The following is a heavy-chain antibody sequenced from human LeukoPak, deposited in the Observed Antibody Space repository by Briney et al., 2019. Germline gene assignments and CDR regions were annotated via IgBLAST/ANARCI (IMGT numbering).Heavy chain of an antibody. J-gene: IGHJ4*02. CDR2: IYHSGTT. D-gene: IGHD2-2*01. Sequence: SETLSLTCAVSGGSISSGGYSWSWIRQPPGKGLEWIGYIYHSGTTYYNPSLKSRVTISVDKSKNQFSLKLSSVTAADTAVYYCARGGYCSSTSCPPHFDYWGQGTLVTVSS. CDR3: ARGGYCSSTSCPPHFDY. V-gene: IGHV4-30-2*01. CDR1: GGSISSGGYS.